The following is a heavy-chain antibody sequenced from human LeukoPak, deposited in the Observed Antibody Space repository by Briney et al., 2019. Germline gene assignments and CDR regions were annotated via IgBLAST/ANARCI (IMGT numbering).Heavy chain of an antibody. D-gene: IGHD2-2*01. CDR2: ISSGGGTT. J-gene: IGHJ3*01. CDR1: GFSFNKNA. Sequence: GGSLRHSCGASGFSFNKNAMSWVRQAPGKGLEWVSCISSGGGTTSYAQSVKGRFTISRDNSKNTVYLQMNGLRAEDTAVYYCAKDRSSWPHDAFDVWGQGTMVTVSA. V-gene: IGHV3-23*01. CDR3: AKDRSSWPHDAFDV.